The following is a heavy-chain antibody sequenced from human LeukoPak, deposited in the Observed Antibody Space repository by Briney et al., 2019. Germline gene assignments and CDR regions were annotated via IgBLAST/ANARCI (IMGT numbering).Heavy chain of an antibody. Sequence: GGFLRLSCAASGCTFSTFAMSWVRQDPGRGLEWVSSITGAGDTTYYPESVKGRFTISRDNSKNTLYLQMNSLRVEDTALYFCVRDRNYYEALQRSYWGQGTLVTVSS. CDR1: GCTFSTFA. CDR3: VRDRNYYEALQRSY. D-gene: IGHD3-3*01. J-gene: IGHJ4*02. CDR2: ITGAGDTT. V-gene: IGHV3-23*01.